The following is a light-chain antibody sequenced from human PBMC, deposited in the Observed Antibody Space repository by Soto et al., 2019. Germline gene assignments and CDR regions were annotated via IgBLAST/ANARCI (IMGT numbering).Light chain of an antibody. J-gene: IGLJ2*01. CDR1: SGHRSYI. Sequence: QPVLTQSSSASVSLGSSVKLTCTLSSGHRSYIIAWHQQQPGKAPRYLMKLEGSGSYNKGSGVPDRFSGSSSGADRYLTMSNLQSEDEADYYCETWDSNIRVFGGGTKVTVL. V-gene: IGLV4-60*03. CDR2: LEGSGSY. CDR3: ETWDSNIRV.